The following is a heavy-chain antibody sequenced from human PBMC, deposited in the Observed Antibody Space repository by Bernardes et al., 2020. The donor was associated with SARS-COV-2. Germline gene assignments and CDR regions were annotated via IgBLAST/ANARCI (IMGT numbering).Heavy chain of an antibody. V-gene: IGHV4-39*01. Sequence: SEPLSLTCTVSGGSISTSTYYWGWLLQSPGKGLEWIGTIYYTGSTYYNPSLKSRVTISVDTSKNQFSLRLASVTAADTSVYYCARAPPEAVAGMGLFDYWGQGTQVTVSS. CDR2: IYYTGST. J-gene: IGHJ4*02. CDR1: GGSISTSTYY. CDR3: ARAPPEAVAGMGLFDY. D-gene: IGHD6-19*01.